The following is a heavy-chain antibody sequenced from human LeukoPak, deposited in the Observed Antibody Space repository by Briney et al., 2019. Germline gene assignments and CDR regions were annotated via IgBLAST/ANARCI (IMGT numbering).Heavy chain of an antibody. CDR1: GYTFTSYA. J-gene: IGHJ4*02. CDR3: ARDHYDSSGYRTYYFDY. D-gene: IGHD3-22*01. V-gene: IGHV1-18*01. CDR2: ISAYNGNT. Sequence: ASVKVSCKASGYTFTSYAISWVRQAPGQGLEWMGWISAYNGNTNYAQKLQGRVTMTTDTSTSTAYMELRSLRSDDTAVYYCARDHYDSSGYRTYYFDYWGQGTLVTVSS.